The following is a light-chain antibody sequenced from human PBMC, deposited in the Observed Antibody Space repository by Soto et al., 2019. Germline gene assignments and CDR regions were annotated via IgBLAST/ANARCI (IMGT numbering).Light chain of an antibody. CDR3: SSYTTSSTYV. J-gene: IGLJ1*01. CDR2: DVI. V-gene: IGLV2-18*02. Sequence: QSALTQPPSVSGSPGQSVTISCTGTSSDFGIYNGVSWYQQPPGTAPKLMIYDVINRPSGVPDRFSGSKSGNTASLTISGLQADDEADYYCSSYTTSSTYVFGTGTKLTVL. CDR1: SSDFGIYNG.